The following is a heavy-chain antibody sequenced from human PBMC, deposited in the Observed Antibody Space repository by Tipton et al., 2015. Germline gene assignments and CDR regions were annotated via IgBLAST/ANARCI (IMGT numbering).Heavy chain of an antibody. CDR1: ASTFSSYY. Sequence: QLVQSGPEVKKPGASVKISCKISASTFSSYYIHWVRQAPGQGLEWMGGIIPVLDTANYAQKFQDRVTITADKSTGTAYMELSSLRSEDTAVYYCARDLAGDEIAFDIWGQGTMVTVSS. CDR3: ARDLAGDEIAFDI. D-gene: IGHD2-21*02. CDR2: IIPVLDTA. V-gene: IGHV1-69*06. J-gene: IGHJ3*02.